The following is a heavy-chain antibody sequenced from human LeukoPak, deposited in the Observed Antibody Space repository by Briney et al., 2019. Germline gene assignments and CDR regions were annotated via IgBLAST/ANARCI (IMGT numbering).Heavy chain of an antibody. CDR3: ARGSTAMVNYYYYYMDV. CDR1: GYTFTSYD. D-gene: IGHD5-18*01. J-gene: IGHJ6*03. CDR2: MNPNSGNT. V-gene: IGHV1-8*01. Sequence: APVKVSCKASGYTFTSYDINWVRQATGQGLEWMGWMNPNSGNTGYAQKFQGRVTMTRNTSISTAYMELSSLRSEDTAVYYCARGSTAMVNYYYYYMDVWGKGTTVTVSS.